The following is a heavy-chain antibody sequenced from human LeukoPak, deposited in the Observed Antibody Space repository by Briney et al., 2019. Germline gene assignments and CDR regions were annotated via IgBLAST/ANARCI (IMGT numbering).Heavy chain of an antibody. V-gene: IGHV3-33*01. D-gene: IGHD5-12*01. Sequence: PGGSLRLSCAASGFTFSGYGMHWVRQPPGKGLEWVAVIWSDGSNKYYEDSVKGRFTISRDNSKNTLYLQMNSLRAEDTAVYYCVRGIYSGYHYFDYRGQGTLVTVSS. CDR3: VRGIYSGYHYFDY. CDR1: GFTFSGYG. J-gene: IGHJ4*02. CDR2: IWSDGSNK.